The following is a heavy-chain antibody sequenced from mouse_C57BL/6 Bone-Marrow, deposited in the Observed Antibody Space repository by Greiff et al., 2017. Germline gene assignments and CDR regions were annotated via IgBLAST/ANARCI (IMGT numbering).Heavy chain of an antibody. J-gene: IGHJ2*01. CDR2: IDPSDSYT. Sequence: VQLQQSGAELVMPGASVKLSCKASGYTFTSYWMHWVKQRPGQGLEWIGEIDPSDSYTNYNQKFKGKSTLTVDKSSSTAYMQLSSLTSEDSAVYYCARGGVNFDYWGQGTTLTVSS. D-gene: IGHD2-2*01. V-gene: IGHV1-69*01. CDR3: ARGGVNFDY. CDR1: GYTFTSYW.